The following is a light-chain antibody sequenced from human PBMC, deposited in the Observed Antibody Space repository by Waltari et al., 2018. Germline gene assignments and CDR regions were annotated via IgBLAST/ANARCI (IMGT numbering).Light chain of an antibody. CDR3: SSQSSDNVVL. CDR2: DVR. V-gene: IGLV2-14*03. CDR1: SSAVGGYNS. J-gene: IGLJ2*01. Sequence: QSALTQPASVSGSPGQSITISCTGTSSAVGGYNSVSWYQVHPGQAHKVIIYDVRDRPSVISERFSGSKSGNTASLTISGLQAEDEADYYCSSQSSDNVVLFGGGTKLTVL.